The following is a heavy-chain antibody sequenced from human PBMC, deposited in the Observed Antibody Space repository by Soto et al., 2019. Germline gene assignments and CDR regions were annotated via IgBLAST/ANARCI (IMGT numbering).Heavy chain of an antibody. Sequence: GGSLRLSCAASGFTFSSYSMNWVRQAPGKGLEWVSSISSSSYIYYADSVKGRFTISRDNAKNSLYLQMNSLRAEDTAVYYCARGILEVLRYFDWLDYWGQGTLVTVPQ. D-gene: IGHD3-9*01. V-gene: IGHV3-21*01. J-gene: IGHJ4*02. CDR1: GFTFSSYS. CDR3: ARGILEVLRYFDWLDY. CDR2: ISSSSYI.